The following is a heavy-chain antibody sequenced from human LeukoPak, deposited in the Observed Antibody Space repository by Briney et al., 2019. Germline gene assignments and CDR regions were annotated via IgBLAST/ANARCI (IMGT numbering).Heavy chain of an antibody. J-gene: IGHJ1*01. Sequence: GGSLRLSCAMSGLKFSSYGIHWVRQAPGKGLEWVAFIRYDGNKKDYADSVKGRFTISRDNSKNTVYLQMNSLRVDDTAIYYCAKDGQTGEWELEHWGQGTLVTVSS. CDR2: IRYDGNKK. D-gene: IGHD7-27*01. V-gene: IGHV3-30*02. CDR1: GLKFSSYG. CDR3: AKDGQTGEWELEH.